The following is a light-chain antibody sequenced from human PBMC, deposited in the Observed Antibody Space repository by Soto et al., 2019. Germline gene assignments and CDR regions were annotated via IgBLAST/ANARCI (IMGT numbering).Light chain of an antibody. CDR1: SSDIGRYNL. CDR2: EAT. Sequence: HSALTQPASVSGSPGQSITISCTGTSSDIGRYNLVSWYQQHPGKPPKLMIYEATKRPSGVSNRFSGSKSGNTASLTISGLQAEDEADYYCSLYASTNTFMFGGGTKVTVL. V-gene: IGLV2-23*02. CDR3: SLYASTNTFM. J-gene: IGLJ3*02.